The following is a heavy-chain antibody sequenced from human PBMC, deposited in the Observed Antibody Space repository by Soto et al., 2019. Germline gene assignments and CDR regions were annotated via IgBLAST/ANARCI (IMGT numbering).Heavy chain of an antibody. CDR1: GGSISSYY. CDR2: IYYSGST. CDR3: ARHTRWFXP. Sequence: TLSLTCTVSGGSISSYYWSWIRQPPGKGLEWIGYIYYSGSTNYNPSLKSRVTISVDTSKNQFSLKLSSVTAADTAVYYYARHTRWFXPWGQGTLVTVSS. D-gene: IGHD1-1*01. V-gene: IGHV4-59*01. J-gene: IGHJ5*01.